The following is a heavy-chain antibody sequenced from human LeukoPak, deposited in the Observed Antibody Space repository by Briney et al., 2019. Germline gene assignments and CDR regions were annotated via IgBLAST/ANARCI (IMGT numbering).Heavy chain of an antibody. D-gene: IGHD1-1*01. V-gene: IGHV1-2*02. Sequence: ASVKVSCKASGYTFNGYYIHWVRQAPGQGLEWMGWINPNSGGTNYAQKFQGRVTMTRDTSISTAYMELSRLRSDDTAVYYCARGSGERAISFLEDIWGQGTMVTVSS. CDR3: ARGSGERAISFLEDI. CDR2: INPNSGGT. J-gene: IGHJ3*02. CDR1: GYTFNGYY.